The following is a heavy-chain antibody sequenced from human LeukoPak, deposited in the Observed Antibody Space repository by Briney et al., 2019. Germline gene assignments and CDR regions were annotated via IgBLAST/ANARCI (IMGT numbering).Heavy chain of an antibody. CDR3: ARDTSDSSGYLPY. V-gene: IGHV1-2*02. Sequence: ASVTVSCKASGYTFTGYYMHWVRQAPGQGVEWMGWINPNSGGTNYAQKFQGRVTMTRDTSISTAYMELSRLRSDDTAVYYCARDTSDSSGYLPYWGQGTLVTVSS. CDR2: INPNSGGT. J-gene: IGHJ4*02. D-gene: IGHD3-22*01. CDR1: GYTFTGYY.